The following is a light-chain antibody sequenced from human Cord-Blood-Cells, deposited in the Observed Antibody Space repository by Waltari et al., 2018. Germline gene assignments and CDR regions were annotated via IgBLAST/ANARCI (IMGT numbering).Light chain of an antibody. CDR2: AAS. CDR1: QSISSY. Sequence: DIHMTQSPSSLSASVGDRVTITCRASQSISSYLNWYQQKPGKAPKLLIYAASSLQSGVPSRFSGSGSGTDFTLTISSLQPEDFATYYCQQSYSTLIFTFGPGTKVDIK. J-gene: IGKJ3*01. V-gene: IGKV1-39*01. CDR3: QQSYSTLIFT.